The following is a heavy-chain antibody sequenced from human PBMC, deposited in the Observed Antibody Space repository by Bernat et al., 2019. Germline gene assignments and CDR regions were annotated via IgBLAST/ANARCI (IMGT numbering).Heavy chain of an antibody. V-gene: IGHV1-69*01. Sequence: QVQLVQSGAEVEKPGSSVKVSCKASGGTFSSYAISWVRQAPGQGLEWMGGIIPIFGTANYAQKFQGRVTITADESTSTAYMELSSLRSEDTAVYYCARESSYYYGSGSYSYYFDYWGQGTLVTVSS. CDR1: GGTFSSYA. J-gene: IGHJ4*02. D-gene: IGHD3-10*01. CDR3: ARESSYYYGSGSYSYYFDY. CDR2: IIPIFGTA.